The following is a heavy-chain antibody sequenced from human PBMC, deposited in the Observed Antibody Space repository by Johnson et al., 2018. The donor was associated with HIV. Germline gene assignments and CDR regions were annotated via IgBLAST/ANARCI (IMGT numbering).Heavy chain of an antibody. Sequence: QVQLVESGGGLVKPGGSLRLSCAASGFIFSDFYMSWIRQAPGKGLEWISYMSSSGSTIYYADSVKGRFTISRDNTKNSLYLQMNSLRAEDTAVYYCAREEVTIFGVAYDAFDIWGQGTMVTVSS. J-gene: IGHJ3*02. CDR1: GFIFSDFY. CDR3: AREEVTIFGVAYDAFDI. CDR2: MSSSGSTI. V-gene: IGHV3-11*04. D-gene: IGHD3-3*01.